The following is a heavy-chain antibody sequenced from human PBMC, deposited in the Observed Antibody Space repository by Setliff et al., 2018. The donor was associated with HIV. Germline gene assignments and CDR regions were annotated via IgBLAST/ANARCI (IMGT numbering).Heavy chain of an antibody. CDR2: IRQDGSEK. D-gene: IGHD3-3*01. Sequence: PGGSLRLSCAASGFTFSTYWMNWVRQAPGKGLEWVANIRQDGSEKYYVDSVKGRFTISRDNAKNSLYLQMNSLRAEDTAVYYCARRRYDFWSGYYPYYMDVWGKGTTVTVSS. J-gene: IGHJ6*03. CDR3: ARRRYDFWSGYYPYYMDV. CDR1: GFTFSTYW. V-gene: IGHV3-7*01.